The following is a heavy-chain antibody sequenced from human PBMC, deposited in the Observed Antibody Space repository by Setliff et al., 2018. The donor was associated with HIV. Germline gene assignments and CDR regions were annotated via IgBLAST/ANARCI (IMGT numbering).Heavy chain of an antibody. CDR3: ARVGYHGSGRYSFDY. Sequence: SETLSLTCTVADGSISTGSYYWSWVRQPAGRGLEWTGHIHTSGSTKYNPSLKSRVTISADTSKNQFSLNLSSVTAAETAVYYCARVGYHGSGRYSFDYWGQGTLVTVSS. CDR1: DGSISTGSYY. J-gene: IGHJ4*02. V-gene: IGHV4-61*09. CDR2: IHTSGST. D-gene: IGHD3-10*01.